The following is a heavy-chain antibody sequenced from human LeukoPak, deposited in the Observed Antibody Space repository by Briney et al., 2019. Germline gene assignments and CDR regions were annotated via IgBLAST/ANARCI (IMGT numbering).Heavy chain of an antibody. J-gene: IGHJ4*02. CDR3: AKPYYDMLTGKGPSDF. D-gene: IGHD3-9*01. V-gene: IGHV3-23*01. CDR2: GRDSGDTT. CDR1: GFTFSSNA. Sequence: QPGGSLRLSCAASGFTFSSNAMLWVRPAPGKELEWVAGGRDSGDTTYYADSVKGRFTISRDNSKNTLYLQMNNLRAEDMAVYFWAKPYYDMLTGKGPSDFWGRGTLVTVSS.